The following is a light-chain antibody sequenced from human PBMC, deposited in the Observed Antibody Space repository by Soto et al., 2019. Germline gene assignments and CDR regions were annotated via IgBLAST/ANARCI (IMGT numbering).Light chain of an antibody. CDR2: LNSDGSH. CDR3: QTWGTGIVV. V-gene: IGLV4-69*01. Sequence: QPVLTQSPSASASLGASVKLTCTLSSGHSTYAIAWHQQQAAKGPRYLMILNSDGSHFKGDGIPDRFSGSSSGAERYLSISSLQSEDEADYYCQTWGTGIVVFGGGTQLTVL. J-gene: IGLJ2*01. CDR1: SGHSTYA.